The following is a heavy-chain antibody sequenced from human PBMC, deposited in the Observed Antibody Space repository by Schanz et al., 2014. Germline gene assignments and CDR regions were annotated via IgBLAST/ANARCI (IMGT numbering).Heavy chain of an antibody. CDR2: ISSSSSTI. V-gene: IGHV3-48*01. CDR1: GFIFSAYT. CDR3: AKHVRSLTGNDY. J-gene: IGHJ4*02. Sequence: EVQLVESGGGLVKPGESLRLSCAASGFIFSAYTMNWVRQAPGKGLEWVSYISSSSSTIYYADSVKGRFTISRDNAKNSQYLQMNNLRAEDAAVYCCAKHVRSLTGNDYWGQGTLVTVSS. D-gene: IGHD3-9*01.